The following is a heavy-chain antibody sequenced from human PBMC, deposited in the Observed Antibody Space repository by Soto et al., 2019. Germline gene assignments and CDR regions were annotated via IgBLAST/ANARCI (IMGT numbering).Heavy chain of an antibody. CDR2: ISSSSSYI. D-gene: IGHD6-19*01. Sequence: GGSLRLSCAASGFTFSSYSMNWVRQAPGKGLEWVSSISSSSSYIYYADSVKGRFTISRDNSKNTLYLQMNSLRAEDTAVYYCARDVSGWYRRYGMDVWGQGTTVTVSS. V-gene: IGHV3-21*04. J-gene: IGHJ6*02. CDR3: ARDVSGWYRRYGMDV. CDR1: GFTFSSYS.